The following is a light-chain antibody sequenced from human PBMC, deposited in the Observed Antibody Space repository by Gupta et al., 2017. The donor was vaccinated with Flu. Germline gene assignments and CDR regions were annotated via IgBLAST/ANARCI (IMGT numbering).Light chain of an antibody. CDR3: GTWDSSLSAWV. CDR2: DNN. Sequence: QSVFTQPPSVSAAPGQKVTISCSGSSSNSGNNYVSWYQQLPGTAPKLLIYDNNKRPSGIPDRFSGSKAGTSATLGITGLQTGDEADYYCGTWDSSLSAWVFGGGTKLTVL. CDR1: SSNSGNNY. J-gene: IGLJ3*02. V-gene: IGLV1-51*01.